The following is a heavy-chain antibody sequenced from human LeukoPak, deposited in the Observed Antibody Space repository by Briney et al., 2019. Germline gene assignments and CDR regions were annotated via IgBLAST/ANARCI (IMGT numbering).Heavy chain of an antibody. D-gene: IGHD4-11*01. CDR2: MNPNSGNT. CDR3: VTSIYSNPFDY. J-gene: IGHJ4*02. Sequence: GASVKVSCKASGYTFSSYDINWVRQATGQGLEWMGWMNPNSGNTGYAQKFQGRVTITRNTSISTAYMELSSLRSEDTAVYYCVTSIYSNPFDYWGQGTLVTVSS. V-gene: IGHV1-8*01. CDR1: GYTFSSYD.